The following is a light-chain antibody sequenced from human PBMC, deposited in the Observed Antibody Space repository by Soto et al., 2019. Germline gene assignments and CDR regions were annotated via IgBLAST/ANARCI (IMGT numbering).Light chain of an antibody. J-gene: IGKJ5*01. CDR1: QSVLYSSNNKNY. CDR3: RQRSNCPPIT. Sequence: VVMTQSPDSRAVSLGESATINCKSSQSVLYSSNNKNYLAWYQQKPGQPPKLLIYWASTRESGVPDRFSGSGSGTDFTLTISSLQAEDVAVYYCRQRSNCPPITFGQGIRLEIX. V-gene: IGKV4-1*01. CDR2: WAS.